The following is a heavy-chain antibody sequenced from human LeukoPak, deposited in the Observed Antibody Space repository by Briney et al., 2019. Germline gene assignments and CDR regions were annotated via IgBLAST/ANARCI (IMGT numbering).Heavy chain of an antibody. V-gene: IGHV4-38-2*02. D-gene: IGHD4-23*01. CDR1: GYSISSGYY. CDR2: IYHSGST. J-gene: IGHJ4*02. Sequence: PSETLSLTCTVSGYSISSGYYWGWIRQPPGKGLEWIGSIYHSGSTYYNPSLKSRVTISVDTSKNQFSLKLSSVTAAGTAVYYCARRGLRGGNFGYWGQGTLVSVSS. CDR3: ARRGLRGGNFGY.